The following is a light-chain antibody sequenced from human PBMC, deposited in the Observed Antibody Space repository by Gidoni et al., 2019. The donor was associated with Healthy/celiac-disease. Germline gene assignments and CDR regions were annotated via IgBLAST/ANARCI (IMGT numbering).Light chain of an antibody. Sequence: EIVLTQSPATLSLSPGEGATLSCRASQSVSSYLAWYQQKPGQAPRLLIYDASNRATGIPARFSGSGSGTDFTLTISSLEPEDFAVYYCQQRSNWPPAFAGXTKVEIK. CDR1: QSVSSY. J-gene: IGKJ4*01. CDR2: DAS. CDR3: QQRSNWPPA. V-gene: IGKV3-11*01.